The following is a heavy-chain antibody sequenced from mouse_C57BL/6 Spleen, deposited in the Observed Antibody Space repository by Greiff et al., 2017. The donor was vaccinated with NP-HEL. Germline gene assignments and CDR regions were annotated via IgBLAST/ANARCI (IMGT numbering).Heavy chain of an antibody. V-gene: IGHV3-6*01. CDR1: GYSITSGYY. CDR3: ARGPYYYGSSSAWFAY. D-gene: IGHD1-1*01. J-gene: IGHJ3*01. Sequence: DVKLVESGPGLVKPSQSLSLTCSVTGYSITSGYYWNWIRQFPGNKLEWMGYISYDGSNNYNPSLKNRISITRDTSKNQFFLKLNSVTTEDTATYYCARGPYYYGSSSAWFAYWGQGTLVTVSA. CDR2: ISYDGSN.